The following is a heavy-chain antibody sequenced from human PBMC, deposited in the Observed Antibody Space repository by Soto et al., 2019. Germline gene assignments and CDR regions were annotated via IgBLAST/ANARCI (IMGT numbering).Heavy chain of an antibody. CDR1: GFTFSSYA. V-gene: IGHV3-30-3*01. D-gene: IGHD3-3*01. J-gene: IGHJ5*02. Sequence: QVQLVESGGGLVQPGRSLRLSCAASGFTFSSYAMHWVRQAPGKGLEWVAVISYDGSNKYYADSVKGRFTISRDNSKNKLYLQMNSLRDEDTAVYYCARKPAGDFWSERKWFDPWCQGNLVTVSS. CDR3: ARKPAGDFWSERKWFDP. CDR2: ISYDGSNK.